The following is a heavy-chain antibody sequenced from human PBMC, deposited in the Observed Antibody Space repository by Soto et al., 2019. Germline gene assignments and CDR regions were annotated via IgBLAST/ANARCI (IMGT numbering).Heavy chain of an antibody. CDR3: AKREIRYFDY. Sequence: EVQLLESGGGLVQPGGSLRLSCAASGFTFSSYAMSWVCQAPGKGLEWVSGISGSGGTTYYADSVKGRFTISRDNSKNTLYLQMNSLRAEDTAVYYCAKREIRYFDYWGQGTLVTVSS. V-gene: IGHV3-23*01. CDR1: GFTFSSYA. D-gene: IGHD1-26*01. J-gene: IGHJ4*02. CDR2: ISGSGGTT.